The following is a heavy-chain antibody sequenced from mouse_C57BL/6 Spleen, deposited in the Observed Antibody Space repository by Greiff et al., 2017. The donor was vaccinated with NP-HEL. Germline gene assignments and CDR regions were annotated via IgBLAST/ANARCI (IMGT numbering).Heavy chain of an antibody. V-gene: IGHV3-6*01. CDR2: ISYDGSN. D-gene: IGHD3-2*02. J-gene: IGHJ1*03. CDR1: GYSITSGYY. Sequence: EVQRVESGPGLVKPSQSLSLTCSVTGYSITSGYYWNWIRQFPGNKLEWMGYISYDGSNNYNPSLKNRISITRDTSKNQFFLKLNSVTTEDTATYYCAREAAQATGWYFDVWGTGTTVTVSS. CDR3: AREAAQATGWYFDV.